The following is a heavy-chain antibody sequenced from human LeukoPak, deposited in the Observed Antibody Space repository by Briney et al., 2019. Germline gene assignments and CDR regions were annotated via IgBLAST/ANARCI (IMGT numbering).Heavy chain of an antibody. CDR1: GGSISSSSYY. J-gene: IGHJ6*02. D-gene: IGHD2-21*02. CDR2: IYYNGNT. V-gene: IGHV4-31*03. CDR3: ARDRVTAYSFGYGMDV. Sequence: PSETLSLTCTVSGGSISSSSYYWSWIRQHPGKGLEWIGYIYYNGNTYYNPSLKSRVSISVDTSKNQFSLKLSSVTAADTAVYYCARDRVTAYSFGYGMDVWGRGTTVTVSS.